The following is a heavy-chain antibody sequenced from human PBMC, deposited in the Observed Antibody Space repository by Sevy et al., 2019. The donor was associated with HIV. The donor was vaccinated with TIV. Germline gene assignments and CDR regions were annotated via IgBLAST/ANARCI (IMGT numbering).Heavy chain of an antibody. Sequence: SETLSITCTVFGDSVSSGTYHWSWIRQPPGKGLEWIGYIYYSGTTNFNPSLRSRVTMSVDTSENQFSLKLNSMTAADTAVYYCARRRTALVAGHYYGLDVWGQGTTVTVSS. J-gene: IGHJ6*02. V-gene: IGHV4-61*01. CDR2: IYYSGTT. D-gene: IGHD5-18*01. CDR3: ARRRTALVAGHYYGLDV. CDR1: GDSVSSGTYH.